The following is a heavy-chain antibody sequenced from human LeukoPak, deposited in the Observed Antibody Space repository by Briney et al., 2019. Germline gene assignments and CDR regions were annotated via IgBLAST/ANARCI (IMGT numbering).Heavy chain of an antibody. CDR1: GGSISSSSYY. Sequence: SETLSLTCTVSGGSISSSSYYWGWIRQPPGKGLEWIGSIYYSGSTYYNPSLKSRVTISVDTSKNQFSLKLSSVTAADTAVYYCARESAPYCSSTSCYPPYYYMDVWGKGTTVTVSS. J-gene: IGHJ6*03. V-gene: IGHV4-39*07. CDR2: IYYSGST. CDR3: ARESAPYCSSTSCYPPYYYMDV. D-gene: IGHD2-2*01.